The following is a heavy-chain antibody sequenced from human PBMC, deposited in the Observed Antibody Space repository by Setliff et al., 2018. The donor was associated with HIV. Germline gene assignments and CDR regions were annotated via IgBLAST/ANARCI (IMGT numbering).Heavy chain of an antibody. CDR2: IYYIGNT. CDR3: ARVPRITTLRNAFDI. CDR1: GDSISSYY. Sequence: SETLSLTCNVSGDSISSYYWSWIRQSPGKGLEWIGNIYYIGNTDYNPSLKSRVTISIDTSKNQFSLKLSSVTAADTAIYYCARVPRITTLRNAFDIWGQGTMVTVSS. J-gene: IGHJ3*02. D-gene: IGHD3-3*01. V-gene: IGHV4-59*12.